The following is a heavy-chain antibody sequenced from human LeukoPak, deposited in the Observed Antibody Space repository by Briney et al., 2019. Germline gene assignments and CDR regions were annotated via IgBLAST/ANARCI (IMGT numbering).Heavy chain of an antibody. D-gene: IGHD2-2*01. CDR3: ARRRCSSTSCYRRSPLNWFDP. CDR2: IHHSGNT. J-gene: IGHJ5*02. V-gene: IGHV4-34*01. Sequence: KPSETLSLTCAVYGASFSDYYWSFIRQPPGKGLEWIGEIHHSGNTNYNPSLKSRVTISVDTSKNQFSLNLTSVTAADTAVYYCARRRCSSTSCYRRSPLNWFDPWGQGTLVTVSS. CDR1: GASFSDYY.